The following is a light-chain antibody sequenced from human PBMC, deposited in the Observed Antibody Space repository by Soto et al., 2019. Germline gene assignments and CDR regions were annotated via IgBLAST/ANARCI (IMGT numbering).Light chain of an antibody. CDR3: QQANSFPPT. Sequence: DLQMTQSPSSVSASVGDRVTIPCRPRQPLSNWVAWYQQKPGEPPKLLIFHASNLLSGVPSRFSGSGSGTDFTLSISSVQPEDFAIYYCQQANSFPPTFAQGTKLEIK. CDR2: HAS. CDR1: QPLSNW. J-gene: IGKJ2*01. V-gene: IGKV1-12*01.